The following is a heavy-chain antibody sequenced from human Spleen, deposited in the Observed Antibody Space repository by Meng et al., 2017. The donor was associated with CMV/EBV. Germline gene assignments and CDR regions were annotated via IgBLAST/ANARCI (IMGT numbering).Heavy chain of an antibody. Sequence: GESLKISCKGSGYTFTSYWIGWVRQMPGKGLEWVGIIYPGDSDIRYSPSFEGQVTISADRSISTAYVQWSSLKASDSAMYYCAREQEPGRGGMDVWGQGTTVTVSS. V-gene: IGHV5-51*01. D-gene: IGHD6-13*01. CDR1: GYTFTSYW. J-gene: IGHJ6*02. CDR3: AREQEPGRGGMDV. CDR2: IYPGDSDI.